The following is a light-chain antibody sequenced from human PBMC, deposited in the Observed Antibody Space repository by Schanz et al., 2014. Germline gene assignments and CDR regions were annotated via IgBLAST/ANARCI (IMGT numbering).Light chain of an antibody. CDR3: QQYGSSPVA. V-gene: IGKV3-20*01. Sequence: EIVLTQSPGTLCLSPGERATLSCRASQSVSSNYLAWYQQKPGQAPRLLIYGASSRATGIPDRFSGSGSGTDFTLTISRLEPEDFAVYYCQQYGSSPVAFGQGTKVEIK. J-gene: IGKJ1*01. CDR2: GAS. CDR1: QSVSSNY.